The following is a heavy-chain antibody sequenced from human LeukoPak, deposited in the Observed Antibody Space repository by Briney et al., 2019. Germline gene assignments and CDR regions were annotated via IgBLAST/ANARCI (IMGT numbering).Heavy chain of an antibody. J-gene: IGHJ3*02. Sequence: GRSLRLSCAASGFTFSSYAMHWVRQAPGKGLEWVAVISYDGSNKYYADSVKGRFTISRDNSKNTLYLQMNSLRAGDTAVYYCTRGQTTVTPDGFDIWGQGTMVTVSS. D-gene: IGHD4-11*01. CDR1: GFTFSSYA. CDR3: TRGQTTVTPDGFDI. CDR2: ISYDGSNK. V-gene: IGHV3-30-3*01.